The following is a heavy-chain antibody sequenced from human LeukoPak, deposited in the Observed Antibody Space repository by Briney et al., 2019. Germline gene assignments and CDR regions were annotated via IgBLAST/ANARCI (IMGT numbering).Heavy chain of an antibody. J-gene: IGHJ4*02. CDR2: IKQDGSEK. V-gene: IGHV3-7*01. Sequence: GGSLRLSCAASGFTFSSYWMSWVRQAPGKGLEWVANIKQDGSEKYYVDSVKGRFTISRDSAKNSLYLQMNSLRAEDTAVYYCARDYYGSGSYYNGGIDYWGQGTLVTVSS. D-gene: IGHD3-10*01. CDR1: GFTFSSYW. CDR3: ARDYYGSGSYYNGGIDY.